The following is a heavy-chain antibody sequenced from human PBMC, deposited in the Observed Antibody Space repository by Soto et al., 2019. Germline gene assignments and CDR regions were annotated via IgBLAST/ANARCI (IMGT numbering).Heavy chain of an antibody. V-gene: IGHV3-74*01. CDR2: INSDGSST. D-gene: IGHD6-6*01. Sequence: PGGSLRLSCAASGFTFSDYAMHWVRQAPGKGLVWVSRINSDGSSTSYADSVKGRLTISRDNAKNTLYLQLNRLRAEDTAVYYCARHVSIAARRGGDSYSYGMTVWGQGTTVTVS. CDR3: ARHVSIAARRGGDSYSYGMTV. J-gene: IGHJ6*02. CDR1: GFTFSDYA.